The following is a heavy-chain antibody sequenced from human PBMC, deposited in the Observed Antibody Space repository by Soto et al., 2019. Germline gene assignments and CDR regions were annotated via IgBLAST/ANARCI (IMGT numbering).Heavy chain of an antibody. D-gene: IGHD5-12*01. V-gene: IGHV4-4*07. CDR1: GGYISSYY. J-gene: IGHJ5*01. CDR3: ARGGFSGHDS. CDR2: IYASGSA. Sequence: SETLSLTCTVSGGYISSYYWSWIRQPAGKGLEWIGRIYASGSANYNPSLKSRVTMSVDTSKSQFSLKLSSVTAADTAVYYCARGGFSGHDSWGQGTLVTVSS.